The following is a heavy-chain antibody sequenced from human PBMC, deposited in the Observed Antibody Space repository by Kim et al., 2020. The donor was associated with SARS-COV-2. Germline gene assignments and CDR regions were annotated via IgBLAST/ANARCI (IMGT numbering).Heavy chain of an antibody. CDR3: ACMYGSGHRPFDP. V-gene: IGHV5-51*01. CDR2: IYPVDSDT. D-gene: IGHD3-10*01. J-gene: IGHJ5*02. CDR1: GYSFTSYW. Sequence: GESLKLSCKGSGYSFTSYWIGWVRQMPGTGLEWIGIIYPVDSDTRYSPSFQGQVTISADKSISTAYLQWSSLKASDTAMYYCACMYGSGHRPFDPWGQGTLVTVSS.